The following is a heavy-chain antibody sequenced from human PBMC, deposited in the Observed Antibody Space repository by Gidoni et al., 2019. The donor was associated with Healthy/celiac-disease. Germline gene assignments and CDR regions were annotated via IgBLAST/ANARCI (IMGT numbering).Heavy chain of an antibody. Sequence: QVQLQQWGAGLLKPSETLSLTCAVYGGSSSGYSWSWIRQPPGKGLEWIGEINHSGSTNYYPSLKSRVTISVDTSKNQFSLKLSSVTAADTAVYYCASGYSYGSPNPYYFDYWGQGTLVTVSS. J-gene: IGHJ4*02. CDR1: GGSSSGYS. CDR2: INHSGST. D-gene: IGHD5-18*01. V-gene: IGHV4-34*01. CDR3: ASGYSYGSPNPYYFDY.